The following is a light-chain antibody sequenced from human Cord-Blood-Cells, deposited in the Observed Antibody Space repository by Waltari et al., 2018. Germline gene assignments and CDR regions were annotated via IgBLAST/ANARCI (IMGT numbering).Light chain of an antibody. CDR2: RNN. V-gene: IGLV1-47*01. Sequence: QSVLTQPPSASGTPGQRVTISCYGSSSNIGSNYVYWYQQRPGTAPKLLSYRNNQRPAGVPDRFSGSKSGTSASLAISGLRSEDEADYYCAAWDDSLSGPVFGGGTKLTVL. CDR1: SSNIGSNY. J-gene: IGLJ3*02. CDR3: AAWDDSLSGPV.